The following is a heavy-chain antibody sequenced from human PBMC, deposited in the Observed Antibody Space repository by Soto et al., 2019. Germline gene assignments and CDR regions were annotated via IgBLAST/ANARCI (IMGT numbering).Heavy chain of an antibody. Sequence: GGSLRLSCGGSGFTFSSYSMNWVRQAPGKGLEWVSSISSSSSYIYYADSVKGRFTISRDNAKNSLYLQMNSLRAEDTGVYYCTRDKHGYSRYVLVHWGQGTRVTVYS. D-gene: IGHD5-12*01. CDR1: GFTFSSYS. CDR2: ISSSSSYI. J-gene: IGHJ4*02. CDR3: TRDKHGYSRYVLVH. V-gene: IGHV3-21*01.